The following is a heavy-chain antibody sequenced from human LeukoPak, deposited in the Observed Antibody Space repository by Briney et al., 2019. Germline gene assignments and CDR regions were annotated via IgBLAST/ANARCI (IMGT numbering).Heavy chain of an antibody. V-gene: IGHV4-34*01. J-gene: IGHJ4*02. CDR3: VSQEAGVIRDPDDC. CDR2: INHSGST. D-gene: IGHD3-3*01. CDR1: GGSFSGYF. Sequence: KASETLSLTCAVHGGSFSGYFWSWIRQSPWKGLDWIGGINHSGSTNYKPSLMSRFTISVDTSKNQFSLKLNSVTAADTAVYYCVSQEAGVIRDPDDCWGQGTLVTVSS.